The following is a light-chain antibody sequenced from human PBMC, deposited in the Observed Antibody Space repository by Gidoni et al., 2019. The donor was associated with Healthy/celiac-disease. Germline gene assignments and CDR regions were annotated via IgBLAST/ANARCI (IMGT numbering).Light chain of an antibody. J-gene: IGKJ2*01. CDR1: QSIRSY. V-gene: IGKV1-39*01. Sequence: DIQMTQSPSSLSASVGDRATITCRASQSIRSYLNWYQQKPGKAPKLLIYAASRLQSGVPSRFSGSGSGTDFTLTISSLQPEDFAIYYCQQTYSTPYTFGQGTKLEIK. CDR2: AAS. CDR3: QQTYSTPYT.